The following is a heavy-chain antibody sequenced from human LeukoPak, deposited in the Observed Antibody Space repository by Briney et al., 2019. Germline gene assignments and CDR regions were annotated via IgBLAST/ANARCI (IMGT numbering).Heavy chain of an antibody. Sequence: GGSLRLSCAASGVSLSNYAMHWVRRPPGRGLEWVAVISFDGTNKYYGDSVEGRFSVSRDNSKNTLYLQMNSLRPDDTAMYYCATDYGDYEPIDYWGQGTLVTVSS. CDR1: GVSLSNYA. V-gene: IGHV3-30*04. D-gene: IGHD4-17*01. CDR3: ATDYGDYEPIDY. CDR2: ISFDGTNK. J-gene: IGHJ4*02.